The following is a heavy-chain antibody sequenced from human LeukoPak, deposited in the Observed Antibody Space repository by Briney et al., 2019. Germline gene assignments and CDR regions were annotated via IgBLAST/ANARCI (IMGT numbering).Heavy chain of an antibody. V-gene: IGHV4-30-4*07. CDR3: AGTYYYDSSGYYLPQN. J-gene: IGHJ4*02. Sequence: SQTLSLTCAVSGGSISSGDYSWSWIRQPPGKGLEWIGYIYYSGSTYYNPSLKSRVTISVDTSKNQFSLKLSSVTAADTAVYYCAGTYYYDSSGYYLPQNWGQGTLVTVSS. D-gene: IGHD3-22*01. CDR1: GGSISSGDYS. CDR2: IYYSGST.